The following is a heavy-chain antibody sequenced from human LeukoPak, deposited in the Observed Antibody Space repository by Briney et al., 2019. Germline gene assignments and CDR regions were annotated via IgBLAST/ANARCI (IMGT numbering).Heavy chain of an antibody. V-gene: IGHV4-59*08. CDR2: IYYSGST. Sequence: PSETLSLTCTVSGGSISSYYWSWLRQPPGKGLEWIGYIYYSGSTNYNPSLKSRVTISVDTSKNQFSLKMSSVTAADTAVYYCARLNGFREFDAFDIWGQGTMVTVSS. J-gene: IGHJ3*02. CDR1: GGSISSYY. CDR3: ARLNGFREFDAFDI. D-gene: IGHD3-10*01.